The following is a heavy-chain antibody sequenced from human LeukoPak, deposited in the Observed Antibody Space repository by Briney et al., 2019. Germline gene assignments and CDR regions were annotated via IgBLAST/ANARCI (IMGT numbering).Heavy chain of an antibody. V-gene: IGHV1-46*01. J-gene: IGHJ4*02. Sequence: ASVKVSCKASGYTFTSYYMHWVRQAPGQGLEWMGIINPSGGSTSYAQKFQGRVTMTRDTSTSTVYKELSSLRSEDTAVYYCARDYYDSSSFRTPSDYWGQGTLVTVSS. CDR2: INPSGGST. CDR3: ARDYYDSSSFRTPSDY. CDR1: GYTFTSYY. D-gene: IGHD3-22*01.